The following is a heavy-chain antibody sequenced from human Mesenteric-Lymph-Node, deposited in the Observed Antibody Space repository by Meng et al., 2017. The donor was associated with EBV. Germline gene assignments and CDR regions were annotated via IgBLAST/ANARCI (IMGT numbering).Heavy chain of an antibody. V-gene: IGHV3-30*04. J-gene: IGHJ4*02. CDR3: VRDVLAYSAY. CDR1: GFSFSRNS. Sequence: QVQLVESGXGVVQPGWSLRLSCVASGFSFSRNSMHWVRQAPGKGLEWVAVIPYDGSYEHHADSVKGRFTISRDNSKNTLYLQMNSLRTEDTAVYHCVRDVLAYSAYWCQGTLVTVSS. CDR2: IPYDGSYE. D-gene: IGHD2-21*01.